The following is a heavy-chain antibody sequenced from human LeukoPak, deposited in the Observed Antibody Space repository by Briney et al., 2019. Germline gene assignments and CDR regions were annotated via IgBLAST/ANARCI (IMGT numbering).Heavy chain of an antibody. J-gene: IGHJ4*02. V-gene: IGHV3-33*01. D-gene: IGHD3-3*01. Sequence: PGRSLRLSCAASGFTFSSYGMHWVRQAPGKGLEWVAFIWYDGSNKYYAASVKGRFTISRDNSKNTLYLQMNSLRVEDTAVYYCARVQEFVEWLLDYWGQGTPVTVSS. CDR1: GFTFSSYG. CDR2: IWYDGSNK. CDR3: ARVQEFVEWLLDY.